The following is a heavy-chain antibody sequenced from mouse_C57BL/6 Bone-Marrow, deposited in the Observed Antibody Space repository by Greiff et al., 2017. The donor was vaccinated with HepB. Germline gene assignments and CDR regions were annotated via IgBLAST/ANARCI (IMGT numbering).Heavy chain of an antibody. Sequence: VQLQQPGAELVKPGASVKMSCKASGYTFTSYWITWVKQRPGQGLEWIGDIYPGSGSTNYNEKFKSKATLTVDTSSSTAYMQLSSLTSEDSAVYYCARLTAVVATRGDYWGQGTTLTVSS. CDR3: ARLTAVVATRGDY. V-gene: IGHV1-55*01. CDR2: IYPGSGST. J-gene: IGHJ2*01. D-gene: IGHD1-1*01. CDR1: GYTFTSYW.